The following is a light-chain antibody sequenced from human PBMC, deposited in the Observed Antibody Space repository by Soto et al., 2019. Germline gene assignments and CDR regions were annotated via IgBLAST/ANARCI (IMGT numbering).Light chain of an antibody. CDR1: SSNIGAGYD. V-gene: IGLV1-40*01. J-gene: IGLJ3*02. Sequence: QSVLTQPPSVSGAPGQRVTISCTGTSSNIGAGYDVHWYQQLPETAPILLIYGDTHRPSGVPDRFSGSKSGTSASLAITGLQAEDEADYYCQSYDSSLSAVVFGGGTKLTVL. CDR3: QSYDSSLSAVV. CDR2: GDT.